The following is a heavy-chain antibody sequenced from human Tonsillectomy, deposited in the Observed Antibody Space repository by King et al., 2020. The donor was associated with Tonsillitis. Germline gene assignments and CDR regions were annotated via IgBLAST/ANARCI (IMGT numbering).Heavy chain of an antibody. CDR3: AREAEDFWSGYYIAY. Sequence: VQLVESGAEVKKPGASVKVSCKASGYTFIGYYLHWVRQAPGQGLEWMGWINPNSGGTNYAQTFQGRVTLTRDTSISTAYMELTRLRSDDTAVYYCAREAEDFWSGYYIAYWGQGTLITVSS. D-gene: IGHD3-3*01. V-gene: IGHV1-2*02. CDR1: GYTFIGYY. CDR2: INPNSGGT. J-gene: IGHJ4*02.